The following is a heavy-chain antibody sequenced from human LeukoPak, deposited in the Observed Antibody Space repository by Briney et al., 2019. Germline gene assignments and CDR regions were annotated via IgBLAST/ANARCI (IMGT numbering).Heavy chain of an antibody. J-gene: IGHJ4*02. Sequence: GGSLRLSCAASGFTFSNYARTWVRQAPGKGLEWVSSISSTVINTYNADSVKGRFTISRDNSKNTLYLQMNSLRADDAAIYYCAKGTVRFLEWSQRGYFDYWGQGILVTVSS. V-gene: IGHV3-23*01. CDR2: ISSTVINT. CDR1: GFTFSNYA. CDR3: AKGTVRFLEWSQRGYFDY. D-gene: IGHD3-3*01.